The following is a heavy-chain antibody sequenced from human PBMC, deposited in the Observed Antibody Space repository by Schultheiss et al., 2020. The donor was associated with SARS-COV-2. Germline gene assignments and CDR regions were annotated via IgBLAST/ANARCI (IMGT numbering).Heavy chain of an antibody. CDR3: ARDLVPAVGVVIPGMDV. Sequence: GGSLRLSCAASGFTFSDYYMSWIRQAPGKGLEWVANIKQDGSEKYYVDSVKGRFTISRDNAKNSLYLQMNSLRAEDTAVYYCARDLVPAVGVVIPGMDVWGQGTTVTVSS. CDR1: GFTFSDYY. D-gene: IGHD3-3*01. J-gene: IGHJ6*02. V-gene: IGHV3-7*03. CDR2: IKQDGSEK.